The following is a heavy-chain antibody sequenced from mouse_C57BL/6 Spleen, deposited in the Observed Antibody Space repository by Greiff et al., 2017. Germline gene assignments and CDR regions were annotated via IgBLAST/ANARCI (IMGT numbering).Heavy chain of an antibody. CDR3: ERLYYGSSPSLDY. CDR2: ISSGGSYT. D-gene: IGHD1-1*01. V-gene: IGHV5-6*01. Sequence: EVKLVESGGDLVKPGGSLKLSCAASGFTFSSYGMSWVRQTPGKRLEWVATISSGGSYTYYPDSVKGRFTLSRDNAKNTLYLQMSSLKSEDTAMYDCERLYYGSSPSLDYWGQGTTLTVSS. J-gene: IGHJ2*01. CDR1: GFTFSSYG.